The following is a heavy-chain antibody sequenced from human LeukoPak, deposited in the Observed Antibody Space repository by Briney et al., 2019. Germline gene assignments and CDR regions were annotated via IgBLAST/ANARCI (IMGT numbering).Heavy chain of an antibody. Sequence: GSLRLSCAASGFTVSNNYMSWVRQAPGKGLEWVSLIYSGGSTYYADSVKGRFTISRDNAKNSLYLQMNSLRAEDTAVYYCARDLDYYDSSGYYPDAFDIWGQGTMVTVSS. J-gene: IGHJ3*02. V-gene: IGHV3-53*01. CDR1: GFTVSNNY. CDR3: ARDLDYYDSSGYYPDAFDI. CDR2: IYSGGST. D-gene: IGHD3-22*01.